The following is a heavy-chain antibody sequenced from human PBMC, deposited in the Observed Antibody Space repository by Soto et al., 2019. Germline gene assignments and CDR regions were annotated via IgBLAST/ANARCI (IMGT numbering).Heavy chain of an antibody. Sequence: QVQLVQSGAEVKKPGASVKVSCKASGYTFTSYGISWVRQAPGQGLEWMGWISAYNGNTNYAQKLQGRVTMTTDTSTSTVYMELRSLRSDDTAVYYCARDKRGYCSSTSCYPPAYYYYYYGMDVWGQGTTVTVSS. D-gene: IGHD2-2*01. CDR1: GYTFTSYG. CDR3: ARDKRGYCSSTSCYPPAYYYYYYGMDV. J-gene: IGHJ6*02. V-gene: IGHV1-18*04. CDR2: ISAYNGNT.